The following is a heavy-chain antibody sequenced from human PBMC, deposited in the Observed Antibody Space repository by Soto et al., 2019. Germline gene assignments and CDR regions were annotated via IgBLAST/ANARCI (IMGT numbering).Heavy chain of an antibody. Sequence: QVQLVQSGAEVKKPGASVKVSCKASGYTFTSYGISWVRQAPGQGLEWMGWISAYNGNTKYTQKLQGRVTMTTDTSTTTGYMELRSLRSDDTAVYYCARDLAVGLVDYWGQGTLVTVSS. CDR1: GYTFTSYG. D-gene: IGHD6-19*01. J-gene: IGHJ4*02. CDR2: ISAYNGNT. CDR3: ARDLAVGLVDY. V-gene: IGHV1-18*01.